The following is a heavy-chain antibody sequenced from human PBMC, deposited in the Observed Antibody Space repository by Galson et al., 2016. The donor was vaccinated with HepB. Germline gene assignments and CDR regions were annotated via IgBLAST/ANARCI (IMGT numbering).Heavy chain of an antibody. CDR1: GFTFSTYG. J-gene: IGHJ4*02. V-gene: IGHV3-33*01. Sequence: SLRLSCAASGFTFSTYGMHWVRQAPGKGLEWVAVIWSDGGNKNYADSVKGRFTISRDNSKNSLSPQMNTLRAEDTAVYYCARAGYYDSSGYSDFFDYWGQGTLVTVSS. CDR2: IWSDGGNK. D-gene: IGHD3-22*01. CDR3: ARAGYYDSSGYSDFFDY.